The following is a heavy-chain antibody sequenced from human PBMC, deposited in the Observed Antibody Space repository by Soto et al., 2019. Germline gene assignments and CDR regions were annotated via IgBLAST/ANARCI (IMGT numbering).Heavy chain of an antibody. D-gene: IGHD6-6*01. CDR2: ISWNSGSI. CDR3: AKDIRQLAPGLYFDY. CDR1: GFTFDDYA. Sequence: EVQLVESGGGLVQPGRSLRLSCAASGFTFDDYAMHWVRQAPGKGLEWVSGISWNSGSIGYADSVKGRFTISRDNAKNSLYLQMNSLRAEDTALYYCAKDIRQLAPGLYFDYWGQGTLVTVSS. V-gene: IGHV3-9*01. J-gene: IGHJ4*02.